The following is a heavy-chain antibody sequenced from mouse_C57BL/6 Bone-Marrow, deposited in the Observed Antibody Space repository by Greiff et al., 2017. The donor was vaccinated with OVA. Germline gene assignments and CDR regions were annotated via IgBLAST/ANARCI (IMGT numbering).Heavy chain of an antibody. CDR2: IDPENGDT. Sequence: EVQLQQSGAELVRPGASVKLSCTASGFNIKDDYMHWVKQRPEQGLEWIGWIDPENGDTEYASKFQGKATITADTSSNTAYLQLSSLTSEDTAVYYCTLIDGISFPFDYWGQGTTLTVSS. V-gene: IGHV14-4*01. J-gene: IGHJ2*01. CDR3: TLIDGISFPFDY. D-gene: IGHD1-1*01. CDR1: GFNIKDDY.